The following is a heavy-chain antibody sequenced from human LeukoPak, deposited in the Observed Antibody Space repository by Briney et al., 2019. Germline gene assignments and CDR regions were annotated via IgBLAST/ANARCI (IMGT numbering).Heavy chain of an antibody. CDR3: ARLEYYYVSGNYYKLFDY. Sequence: GGSLRLSCAAFGFTFSSYNMNWVRQAPGKGLEWVSDISSSGSTIYFADSVKGRFTISRDNAKNSLYLQMNSLRDEDTAVYYCARLEYYYVSGNYYKLFDYWGQGTLVTVCS. CDR1: GFTFSSYN. V-gene: IGHV3-48*02. D-gene: IGHD3-10*01. CDR2: ISSSGSTI. J-gene: IGHJ4*02.